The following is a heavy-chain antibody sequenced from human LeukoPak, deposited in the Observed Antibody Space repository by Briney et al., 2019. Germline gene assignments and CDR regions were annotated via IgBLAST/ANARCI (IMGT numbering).Heavy chain of an antibody. V-gene: IGHV3-13*01. CDR2: IGTAGDT. J-gene: IGHJ6*02. D-gene: IGHD3-10*01. Sequence: GGSLRLSCAASGFTFSSYDMHWVRQATGKGLEWVSAIGTAGDTYYPGSVKGRFTISRENAKNSLYLQMNSLRAGDTAVYYCARVGEAGYGMDVWGQGTTVTVSS. CDR3: ARVGEAGYGMDV. CDR1: GFTFSSYD.